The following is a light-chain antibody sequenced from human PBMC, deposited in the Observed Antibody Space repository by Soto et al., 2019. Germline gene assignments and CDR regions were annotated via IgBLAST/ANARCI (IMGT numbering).Light chain of an antibody. V-gene: IGKV1-39*01. CDR3: QQYNSYWT. Sequence: DIQMTQSPSSLSASVGDRVTITCRASQSISTYLNWYQKKLGKAPKLLISAASSLQSGVPSRFSGSGSGTDFTLTISSLQPDDFATYYCQQYNSYWTFGQGTKVDIK. J-gene: IGKJ1*01. CDR1: QSISTY. CDR2: AAS.